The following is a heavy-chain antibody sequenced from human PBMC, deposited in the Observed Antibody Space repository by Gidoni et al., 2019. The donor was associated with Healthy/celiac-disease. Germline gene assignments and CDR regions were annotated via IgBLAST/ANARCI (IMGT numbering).Heavy chain of an antibody. CDR3: AKPGDSSGYYLDAFDI. J-gene: IGHJ3*02. D-gene: IGHD3-22*01. V-gene: IGHV3-23*01. CDR2: ISGSGCST. CDR1: GFTFSSYA. Sequence: EVQLLESGGGLVQPGGSLRLSCAASGFTFSSYAMSWVRQAPGKGLDWVSAISGSGCSTYYADSVKGRFTISRDNSKNTLYLQMNSLRAEDTAVYYCAKPGDSSGYYLDAFDIWGQGTMVTVSS.